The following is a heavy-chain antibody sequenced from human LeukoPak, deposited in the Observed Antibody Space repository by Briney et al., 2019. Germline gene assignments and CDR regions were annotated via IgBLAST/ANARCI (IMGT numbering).Heavy chain of an antibody. D-gene: IGHD3-22*01. CDR2: ISGSGGST. J-gene: IGHJ4*02. Sequence: GGSLRLSCAASGFTFSSYGMSWVRQAPGKGLEWVSAISGSGGSTYYADSVKGRFTISRDNSKDTLYLQMNSLRAEDTAVYYCAKDVHYYDSSGYFDYWGQGTLVTVSS. CDR1: GFTFSSYG. CDR3: AKDVHYYDSSGYFDY. V-gene: IGHV3-23*01.